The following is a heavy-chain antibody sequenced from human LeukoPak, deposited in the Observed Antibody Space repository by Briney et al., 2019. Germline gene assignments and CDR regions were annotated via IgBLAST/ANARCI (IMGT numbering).Heavy chain of an antibody. D-gene: IGHD1-26*01. CDR1: GGTFSSYA. J-gene: IGHJ4*02. V-gene: IGHV1-69*05. Sequence: SVKVSCKASGGTFSSYAISWVRQAPGQGLEWMGGIIPIFGTANYAQKFQGRVTITTDESTSTAYMEMSRLRSEDTAVCHCAKGELLLVYGGQRALCTASS. CDR2: IIPIFGTA. CDR3: AKGELLLVY.